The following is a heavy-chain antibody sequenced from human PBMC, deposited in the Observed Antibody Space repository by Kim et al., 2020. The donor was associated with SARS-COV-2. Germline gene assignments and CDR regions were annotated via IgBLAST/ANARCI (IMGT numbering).Heavy chain of an antibody. V-gene: IGHV3-13*04. Sequence: LSLTCAASGFTFSSYDMHWVRQATGKGLEWVSAIGTAGDTYYPGSVKGRFTISRENAKNSLYLQMNSLRAGDTAVYYCARAGRYFDWLSGRRNNAFDIWGQGTMVTVSS. CDR3: ARAGRYFDWLSGRRNNAFDI. D-gene: IGHD3-9*01. J-gene: IGHJ3*02. CDR1: GFTFSSYD. CDR2: IGTAGDT.